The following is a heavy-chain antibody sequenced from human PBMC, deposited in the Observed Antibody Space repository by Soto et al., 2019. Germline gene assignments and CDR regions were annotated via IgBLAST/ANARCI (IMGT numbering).Heavy chain of an antibody. CDR1: GYTFTNFG. CDR3: ATRSPAFDY. CDR2: VTTDKGKT. J-gene: IGHJ4*02. V-gene: IGHV1-18*01. Sequence: ASVKVSCKTSGYTFTNFGISWVRQAPGQGLEWMGWVTTDKGKTTYAQKFQGRVTMTTDTSTSTAYMELRSLRSDDTAVYYRATRSPAFDYWGQGTLVTVSS.